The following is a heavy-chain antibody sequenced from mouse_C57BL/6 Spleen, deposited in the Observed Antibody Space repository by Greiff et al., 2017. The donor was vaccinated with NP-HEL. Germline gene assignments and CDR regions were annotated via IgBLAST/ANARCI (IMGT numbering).Heavy chain of an antibody. Sequence: EVKLQESGGGLVKPGGSLKLSCAASGFTFSDYGMHWVRQAPEKGLEWVAYISSGSSTIYYADTVKGRFTISRDNAKNTLVLQMTRLRVEDTAMYSCARGHYYGSSTRYFDVWGTGTTVTVSS. J-gene: IGHJ1*03. V-gene: IGHV5-17*01. CDR3: ARGHYYGSSTRYFDV. D-gene: IGHD1-1*01. CDR2: ISSGSSTI. CDR1: GFTFSDYG.